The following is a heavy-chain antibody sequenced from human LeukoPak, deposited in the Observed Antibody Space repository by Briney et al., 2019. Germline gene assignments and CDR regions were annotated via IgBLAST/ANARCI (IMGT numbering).Heavy chain of an antibody. CDR2: IYYSGST. D-gene: IGHD6-13*01. CDR1: GGSISSYY. CDR3: ARRPRIAAAGWFDP. Sequence: PSETLSLTCTVSGGSISSYYWSWIRQPPGKGLEWIGYIYYSGSTNYNPSLKSRVTISVDTSKNQFSLKLSSVTAADTAVYYCARRPRIAAAGWFDPWGQGTLVTVSS. V-gene: IGHV4-59*01. J-gene: IGHJ5*02.